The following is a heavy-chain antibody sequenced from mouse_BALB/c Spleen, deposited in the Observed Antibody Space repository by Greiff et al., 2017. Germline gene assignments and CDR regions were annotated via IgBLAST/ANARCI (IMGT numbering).Heavy chain of an antibody. V-gene: IGHV5-6-4*01. J-gene: IGHJ2*01. Sequence: EVQGVESGGGLVKPGGSLKLSCAASGFTFSSYTMSWVRQTPEKRLEWVATISSGGSYTYYPDSVKGRFTTSRDNAKNTLYLQMSSLKSEDTAMYYCTRGGDGYPPFDYWGQGTTLTVSS. CDR3: TRGGDGYPPFDY. CDR1: GFTFSSYT. D-gene: IGHD2-3*01. CDR2: ISSGGSYT.